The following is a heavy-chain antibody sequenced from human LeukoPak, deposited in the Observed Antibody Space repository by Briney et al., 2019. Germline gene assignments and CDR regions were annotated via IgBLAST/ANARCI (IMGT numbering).Heavy chain of an antibody. CDR2: IYYSGST. CDR1: GGSIRSSYYY. V-gene: IGHV4-61*05. CDR3: AGAGSGYYYYYYGMDV. J-gene: IGHJ6*02. D-gene: IGHD3-3*01. Sequence: PSETLSLTCTVSGGSIRSSYYYWGWIRQPPGKGLEWIGYIYYSGSTNYNPSLKSRVTISVDTSKNQFSLKLSSVTAADTAVYYRAGAGSGYYYYYYGMDVWGQGTTVTVSS.